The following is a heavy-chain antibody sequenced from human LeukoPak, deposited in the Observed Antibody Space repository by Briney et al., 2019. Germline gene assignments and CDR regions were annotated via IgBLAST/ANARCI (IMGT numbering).Heavy chain of an antibody. Sequence: ASVKVSCKASGGTFSSYAISWVRQAPGQGRAWMGRIIPILGIANYAQKFQGRVTITADKSTSTAYMELSSLRSEDTAVYYCARGPYYYYYYGMDVWGQGTTVTVSS. V-gene: IGHV1-69*04. CDR2: IIPILGIA. CDR3: ARGPYYYYYYGMDV. CDR1: GGTFSSYA. J-gene: IGHJ6*02.